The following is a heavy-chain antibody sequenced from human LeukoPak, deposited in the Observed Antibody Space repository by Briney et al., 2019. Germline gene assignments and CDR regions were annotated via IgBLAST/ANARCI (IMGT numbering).Heavy chain of an antibody. CDR1: GFTFSTYG. D-gene: IGHD5-12*01. Sequence: GGSLRLSCTVSGFTFSTYGMHWVRQAPGKGLEWVAVISYDGSNKYYADSVKGRFTISRDNSKNTLYLQMNSLRAEDTAVYYCAKDQSGYDTGWFDPWGQGTLVTVSS. CDR3: AKDQSGYDTGWFDP. CDR2: ISYDGSNK. V-gene: IGHV3-30*18. J-gene: IGHJ5*02.